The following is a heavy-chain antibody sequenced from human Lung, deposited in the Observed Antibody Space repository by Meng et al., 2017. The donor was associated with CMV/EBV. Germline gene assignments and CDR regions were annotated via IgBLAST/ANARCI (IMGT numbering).Heavy chain of an antibody. D-gene: IGHD6-13*01. Sequence: SXXVSXXASGGTFSSYAISWVRQAPGQGLEWMGGIIPILGIANYAQKFQGRVTITADKSTSTAYMELSSLRSEDTAVYYCATEHVAAQANWFDPWGQGPLVTVSS. CDR2: IIPILGIA. V-gene: IGHV1-69*10. CDR1: GGTFSSYA. CDR3: ATEHVAAQANWFDP. J-gene: IGHJ5*02.